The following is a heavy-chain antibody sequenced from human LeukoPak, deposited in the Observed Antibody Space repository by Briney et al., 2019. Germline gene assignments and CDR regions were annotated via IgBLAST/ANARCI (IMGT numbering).Heavy chain of an antibody. J-gene: IGHJ5*02. CDR3: ARDIAGATKGGWFDT. D-gene: IGHD1-26*01. CDR2: MNPNSGNT. Sequence: ASVKVSCKASGYTFTNCDINWVRQATGQGLEWMGWMNPNSGNTGYAQKFQGRVTMTRNTSISTAYIELSSLRSEDTALYYCARDIAGATKGGWFDTWGQGTPVTVSS. V-gene: IGHV1-8*01. CDR1: GYTFTNCD.